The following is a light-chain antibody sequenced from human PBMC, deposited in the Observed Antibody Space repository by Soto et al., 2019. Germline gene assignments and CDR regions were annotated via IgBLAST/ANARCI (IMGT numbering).Light chain of an antibody. V-gene: IGKV3-20*01. CDR2: GAS. J-gene: IGKJ1*01. CDR1: QSVSSSS. Sequence: EIVLTQSPGTLSLSPGEGATLSCRASQSVSSSSLAWYQQKPGQAPRLLIYGASSRATGIPDRFSGSGSGKDFTLTISRLEFEDFAVYYCQQYGSSPPTFGKGTKVDIK. CDR3: QQYGSSPPT.